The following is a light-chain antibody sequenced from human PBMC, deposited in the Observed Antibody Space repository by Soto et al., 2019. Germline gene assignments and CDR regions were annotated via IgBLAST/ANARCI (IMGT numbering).Light chain of an antibody. V-gene: IGKV1-6*01. Sequence: AIQLTQSPSSLSASVGDRVTISCRASEGIRHALGWYQQKPGKPPKVLLYGASYLRSGVPPRFSGSGSGTDFTLAISSLQPEDSATYYWLQGINYPWTFGQGTKVDIK. CDR3: LQGINYPWT. CDR1: EGIRHA. J-gene: IGKJ1*01. CDR2: GAS.